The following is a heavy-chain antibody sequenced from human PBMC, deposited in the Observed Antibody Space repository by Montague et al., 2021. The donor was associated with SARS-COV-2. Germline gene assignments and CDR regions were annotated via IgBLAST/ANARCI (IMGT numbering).Heavy chain of an antibody. CDR3: ARGREYSSSAGFDY. J-gene: IGHJ4*02. V-gene: IGHV4-59*01. D-gene: IGHD6-6*01. CDR2: ISYSGST. CDR1: GGSISSYY. Sequence: SETLSLTCTVSGGSISSYYWSWIRQPPGKGLEWIGHISYSGSTNXXPSLKSRVTISVDTSKNQFSLKLSSVTAADTAVYYCARGREYSSSAGFDYWGQGTLVTVSS.